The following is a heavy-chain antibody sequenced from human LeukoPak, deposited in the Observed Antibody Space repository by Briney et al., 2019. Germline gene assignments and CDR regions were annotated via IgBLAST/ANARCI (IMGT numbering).Heavy chain of an antibody. Sequence: SQTLSLTCTVSGGSISSGSYYWSWIRQPAGKGLEWIGRIYTSGSTNYNPSLKSRVTMSVDTSKNQFSLKLSSVTAADTAVYYCARRPASRLTFDYWGQGTLVTVSS. CDR3: ARRPASRLTFDY. D-gene: IGHD2-2*01. CDR1: GGSISSGSYY. V-gene: IGHV4-61*02. J-gene: IGHJ4*02. CDR2: IYTSGST.